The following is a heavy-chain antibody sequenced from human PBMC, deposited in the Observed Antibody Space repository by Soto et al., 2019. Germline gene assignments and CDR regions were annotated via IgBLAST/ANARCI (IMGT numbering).Heavy chain of an antibody. V-gene: IGHV1-69*02. CDR1: GGTFSSYT. CDR3: ARSDYAYWFDP. Sequence: QVQLVQSGAEVKKPGSSVKVSCKASGGTFSSYTISWVRQAPGQGLEWMGRIIPILGIANYAQKFQGRVTITADKSTSTAYMELRSLRSEDTAVYYCARSDYAYWFDPWGQGTLVTVSS. CDR2: IIPILGIA. J-gene: IGHJ5*02. D-gene: IGHD2-2*01.